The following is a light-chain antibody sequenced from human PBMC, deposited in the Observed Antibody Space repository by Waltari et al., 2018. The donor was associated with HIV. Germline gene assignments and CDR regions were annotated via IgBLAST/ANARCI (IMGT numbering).Light chain of an antibody. J-gene: IGLJ1*01. CDR1: ALPKQY. V-gene: IGLV3-25*03. CDR3: QSADSSGTYYV. CDR2: KDS. Sequence: SYELTQPPSVSVSPGQTARITCSGDALPKQYAYWYQQKPGQAPVLVIYKDSERPSGSPERFSGSSSGTTVTLTISGVQAEDEADYYCQSADSSGTYYVFGTGTKVTVL.